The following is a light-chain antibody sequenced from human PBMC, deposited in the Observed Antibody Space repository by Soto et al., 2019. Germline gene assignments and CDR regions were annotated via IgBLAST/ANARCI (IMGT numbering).Light chain of an antibody. Sequence: EIVMTQSPATLSVSPGERATLSCRASQSVSSNLAWYQQKSGQAPRLLIYGASSRATGIPARFSGSGSGTEFTLTISSLQSEDFAFYYCHQYNNWPSWTFGQGTKVEIK. CDR1: QSVSSN. CDR3: HQYNNWPSWT. V-gene: IGKV3-15*01. J-gene: IGKJ1*01. CDR2: GAS.